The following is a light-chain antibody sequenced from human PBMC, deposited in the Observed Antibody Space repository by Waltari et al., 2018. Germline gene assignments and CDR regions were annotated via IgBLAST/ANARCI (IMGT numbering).Light chain of an antibody. J-gene: IGKJ1*01. Sequence: IVLTQSPCTLSLSPGDRATLSCRTSQSVGRSLDWYQQKRGQAPRLLIYGASSRATGIPDMFSGSGSGTDFSLTISSLEPEDFAVYYCQHYVTLPVTFGQGTKVEIK. CDR1: QSVGRS. CDR2: GAS. CDR3: QHYVTLPVT. V-gene: IGKV3-20*01.